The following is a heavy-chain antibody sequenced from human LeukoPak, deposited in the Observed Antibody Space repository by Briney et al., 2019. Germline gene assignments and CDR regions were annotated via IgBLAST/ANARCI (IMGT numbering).Heavy chain of an antibody. Sequence: ASVMVSCKASGYTFTSYYMHWVRQAPGQGLEWMGIINPSGGSTSYAQKFQGRVTMTRDTSTGTVFMDLSSLRSEDTAVYYCARDVLPALIRPPIGAAGTSEAFDMWGQGTMVTVSS. CDR1: GYTFTSYY. CDR2: INPSGGST. V-gene: IGHV1-46*01. D-gene: IGHD6-13*01. CDR3: ARDVLPALIRPPIGAAGTSEAFDM. J-gene: IGHJ3*02.